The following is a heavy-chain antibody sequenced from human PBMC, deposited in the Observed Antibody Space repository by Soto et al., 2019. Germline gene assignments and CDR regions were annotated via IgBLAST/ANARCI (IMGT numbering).Heavy chain of an antibody. CDR1: GFTVSINY. V-gene: IGHV3-53*01. CDR3: ARGWRYDSSGYYYRAYYYYGMDV. D-gene: IGHD3-22*01. CDR2: IYSGGST. Sequence: PGGSLRLSCAASGFTVSINYMSWVRHAPGKGLEWVSVIYSGGSTYYADSVKGRFTISRDNSKNTLYLQMNSLRAEDTAVYYCARGWRYDSSGYYYRAYYYYGMDVWGQGTTVTVSS. J-gene: IGHJ6*02.